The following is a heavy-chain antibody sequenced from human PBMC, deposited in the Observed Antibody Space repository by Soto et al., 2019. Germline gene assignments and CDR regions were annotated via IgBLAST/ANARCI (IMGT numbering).Heavy chain of an antibody. D-gene: IGHD1-1*01. V-gene: IGHV3-23*01. Sequence: GGSLRLSCAASGFTFSSYARSWVRQAPGKGLEWVSAISGSGGSTYYADSVKGRFTISRDNSKNTLYLQMNSLRAEDTAVYYCAKDLTPGRTVLDYWGQGTLVTVSS. CDR1: GFTFSSYA. CDR2: ISGSGGST. CDR3: AKDLTPGRTVLDY. J-gene: IGHJ4*02.